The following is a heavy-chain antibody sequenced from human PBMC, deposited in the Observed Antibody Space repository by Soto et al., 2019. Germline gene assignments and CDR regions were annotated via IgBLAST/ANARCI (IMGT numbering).Heavy chain of an antibody. J-gene: IGHJ6*02. CDR2: MYYSGST. D-gene: IGHD5-18*01. Sequence: SETLSLTCTVSGGSISSDDYYWSWIRPPPGKGLEWIAYMYYSGSTYYDPSLKSRVAISVDTSKNQFSLKLSSVTAADTAVYYCARGEGYALDVWGQGTTVTVSS. CDR1: GGSISSDDYY. V-gene: IGHV4-30-4*01. CDR3: ARGEGYALDV.